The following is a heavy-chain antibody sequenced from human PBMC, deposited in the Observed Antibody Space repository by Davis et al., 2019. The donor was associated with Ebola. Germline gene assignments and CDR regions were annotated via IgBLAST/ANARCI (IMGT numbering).Heavy chain of an antibody. CDR1: GGSISSGSYY. CDR3: ARLSGLFSSSSGALYFDL. CDR2: VFSSGHT. V-gene: IGHV4-61*09. D-gene: IGHD6-6*01. Sequence: SETLSLTCTVSGGSISSGSYYWSWIRQPAGKGLEWIGHVFSSGHTKYNPSLESRVTISLATSKNQFSLRLNSVTAADTAVYFCARLSGLFSSSSGALYFDLWGRGTLVSVSS. J-gene: IGHJ2*01.